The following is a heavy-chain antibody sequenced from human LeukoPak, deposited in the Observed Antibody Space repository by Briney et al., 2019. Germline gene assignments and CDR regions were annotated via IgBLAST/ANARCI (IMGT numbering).Heavy chain of an antibody. CDR1: GFTFSNYG. J-gene: IGHJ4*02. CDR3: AKKSQPGVDMATIHFDH. V-gene: IGHV3-30*02. Sequence: GGSLRLSCAASGFTFSNYGMHWVRQAPGKGLEWVAFIRFDGSNKHYADSVKGRFTISRDNSENTLYLQMNSLRAEDTAVYYCAKKSQPGVDMATIHFDHGGQGTLVTVSS. CDR2: IRFDGSNK. D-gene: IGHD5-24*01.